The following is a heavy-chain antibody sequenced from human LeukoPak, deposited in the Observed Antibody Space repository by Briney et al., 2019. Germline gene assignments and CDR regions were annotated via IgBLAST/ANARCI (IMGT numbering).Heavy chain of an antibody. CDR1: GFTFSSSS. CDR2: ISGSGGST. Sequence: GGSLRLSCAASGFTFSSSSMSWVRQAPGKGLEWVSVISGSGGSTDYADSVKGRLTISRDNSKNTLYLQINSLRAEDTAVYYCAKGSGWYVWGQGTLVTVSS. D-gene: IGHD6-19*01. V-gene: IGHV3-23*01. CDR3: AKGSGWYV. J-gene: IGHJ4*02.